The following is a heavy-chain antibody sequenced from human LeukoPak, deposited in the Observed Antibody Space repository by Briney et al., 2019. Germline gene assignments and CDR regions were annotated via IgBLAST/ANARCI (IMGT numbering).Heavy chain of an antibody. V-gene: IGHV3-30*02. D-gene: IGHD2-2*01. CDR2: IRYDGSNK. J-gene: IGHJ5*02. CDR1: GFTFSSYG. CDR3: AKLAVVVPAASWFDP. Sequence: VGSLRLSCAASGFTFSSYGMHWARQAPGKGLEWVALIRYDGSNKYYADSVKGRFTISRDNSKNTLYLQMNSLRAEDTAVYYCAKLAVVVPAASWFDPWGQGTLVTVSS.